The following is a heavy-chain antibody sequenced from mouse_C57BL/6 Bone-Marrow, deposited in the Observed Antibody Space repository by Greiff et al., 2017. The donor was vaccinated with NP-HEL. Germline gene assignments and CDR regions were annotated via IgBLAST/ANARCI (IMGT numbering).Heavy chain of an antibody. Sequence: EVKLMESGGGLVKPGGSLKLSCAASGFTFSSYAMSWVRQTPEKRLEWVATISDGGSYTYYPDNVQGRFTISRDNAKNNLYLQMSHLKSEDTAMYYCARGTSSVLDFDYWGQGTTLTVSS. CDR3: ARGTSSVLDFDY. V-gene: IGHV5-4*03. J-gene: IGHJ2*01. CDR1: GFTFSSYA. CDR2: ISDGGSYT.